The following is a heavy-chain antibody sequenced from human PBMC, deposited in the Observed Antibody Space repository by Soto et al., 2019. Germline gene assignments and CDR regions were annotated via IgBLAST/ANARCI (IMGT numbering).Heavy chain of an antibody. CDR1: GVTFSRYA. CDR3: ARANVTMIVGEYYYYYYGMDV. J-gene: IGHJ6*02. D-gene: IGHD3-22*01. CDR2: IIPIFGTA. V-gene: IGHV1-69*13. Sequence: SVKVSCKASGVTFSRYAISWVRQAPGQGLEWMGGIIPIFGTANYAQKFQGRVTITADESTSTAYMELSSLRSEDTAVYYCARANVTMIVGEYYYYYYGMDVWGQGTTVTVSS.